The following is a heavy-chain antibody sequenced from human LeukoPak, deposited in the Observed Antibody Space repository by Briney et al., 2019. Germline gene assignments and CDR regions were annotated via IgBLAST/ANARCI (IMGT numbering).Heavy chain of an antibody. CDR2: IRGSGGST. Sequence: PGGSLRLSCAASGFTFSSFVMSRGRQAPGRGLECDSAIRGSGGSTYYADSVNDRFTNSRDNPKTTLYPQMTSLRAEDTAVYGCAKDSVIRYWGQGTLVTVSS. J-gene: IGHJ4*02. D-gene: IGHD3-16*02. CDR3: AKDSVIRY. CDR1: GFTFSSFV. V-gene: IGHV3-23*01.